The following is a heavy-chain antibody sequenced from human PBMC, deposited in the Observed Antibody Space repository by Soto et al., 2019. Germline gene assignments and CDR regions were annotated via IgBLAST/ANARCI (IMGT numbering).Heavy chain of an antibody. Sequence: QVQLVQSGAEVKKPGASVKVSCKPSGYTFNTYYLHWVRQAPGQALEWMGVIHPSGGGTTYAQKFLGRGTVTRDTSTSTGFMELSSLRSDDTAVYYCARGGHIAVVTASFDYWGQGTLVTVSS. CDR3: ARGGHIAVVTASFDY. CDR1: GYTFNTYY. CDR2: IHPSGGGT. D-gene: IGHD2-21*02. J-gene: IGHJ4*02. V-gene: IGHV1-46*02.